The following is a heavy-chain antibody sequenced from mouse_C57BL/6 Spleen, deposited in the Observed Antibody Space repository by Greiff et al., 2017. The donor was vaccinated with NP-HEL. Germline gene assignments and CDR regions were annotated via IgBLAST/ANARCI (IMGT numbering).Heavy chain of an antibody. Sequence: EVKLVESGPGLVKPSQSLSLTCSVTGYSITSGYYWNWIRQFPGNKLEWMGYISYDGSNNYNPSLKNRISITRDTSKNQFFLKLNSVTTEDTATYYCARAYGSSYWYFEVWGTGTTVTVSS. J-gene: IGHJ1*03. CDR1: GYSITSGYY. D-gene: IGHD1-1*01. CDR3: ARAYGSSYWYFEV. V-gene: IGHV3-6*01. CDR2: ISYDGSN.